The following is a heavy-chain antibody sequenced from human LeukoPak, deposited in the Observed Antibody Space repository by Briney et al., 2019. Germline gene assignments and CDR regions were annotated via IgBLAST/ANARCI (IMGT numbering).Heavy chain of an antibody. CDR3: AKGYYDFWSGYPTNLYYYYGMDV. V-gene: IGHV3-23*01. J-gene: IGHJ6*02. Sequence: GGSLRLSCAASGFTFSSYAMSWVRQAPGKGLEWVSAISGSGGSTYYADSVKGRFTISRGNSKNTLYLQMNSLRAEDTAVYYCAKGYYDFWSGYPTNLYYYYGMDVWGQGTTVTVSS. D-gene: IGHD3-3*01. CDR2: ISGSGGST. CDR1: GFTFSSYA.